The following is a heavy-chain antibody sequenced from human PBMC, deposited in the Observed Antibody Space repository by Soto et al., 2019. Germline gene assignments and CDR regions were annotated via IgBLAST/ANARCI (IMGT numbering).Heavy chain of an antibody. V-gene: IGHV3-30-3*01. CDR2: ISYDGSNK. D-gene: IGHD3-22*01. CDR3: ARDPTYYYDSSGYYPPSYYYYGMDV. J-gene: IGHJ6*02. CDR1: GFTFSSYA. Sequence: ESGGGVVQPGRSLRLSCAASGFTFSSYAMHWVHQAPGKGLEWVAVISYDGSNKYYADSVKGRFTISRDNSKNTLYLQMNSLRAEDTAVYYCARDPTYYYDSSGYYPPSYYYYGMDVWGQGTTVTVSS.